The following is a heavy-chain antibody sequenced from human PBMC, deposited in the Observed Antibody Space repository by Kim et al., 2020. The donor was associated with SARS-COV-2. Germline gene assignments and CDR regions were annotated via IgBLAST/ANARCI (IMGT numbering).Heavy chain of an antibody. CDR3: AGRNRDSGYSSKY. D-gene: IGHD6-13*01. J-gene: IGHJ4*02. V-gene: IGHV3-21*04. Sequence: YTDSVQGRFTISRDNTKNTLYLQMGSLRVENTAVYYCAGRNRDSGYSSKYWGRGTLVTVST.